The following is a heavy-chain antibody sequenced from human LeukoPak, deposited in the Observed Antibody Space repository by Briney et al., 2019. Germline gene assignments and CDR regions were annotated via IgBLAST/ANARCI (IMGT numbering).Heavy chain of an antibody. V-gene: IGHV4-61*02. D-gene: IGHD5-18*01. CDR1: GGSISSGSYY. Sequence: SQTLSLTRTLSGGSISSGSYYWSWIRQPAGKGLEWIGRIYTSGSTNYNPSLKSRVTISVDTSKNHFSLKLSSVTAADTAVYYCARAADTVFNWFDPWGQGTLVTVSS. CDR3: ARAADTVFNWFDP. CDR2: IYTSGST. J-gene: IGHJ5*02.